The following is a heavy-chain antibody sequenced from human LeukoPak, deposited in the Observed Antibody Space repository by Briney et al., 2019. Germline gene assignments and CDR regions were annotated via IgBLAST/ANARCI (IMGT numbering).Heavy chain of an antibody. Sequence: SVKVSCKASGGTFSSYAISWVRQAPGQGLEWMGGIIPIFGTANYAQKFQGRVTITTDESTSTAYMELSSLRSEDTAVYYCARVASEYSSSSSGWFDPWGQGTLVTVSS. CDR1: GGTFSSYA. CDR2: IIPIFGTA. CDR3: ARVASEYSSSSSGWFDP. V-gene: IGHV1-69*05. D-gene: IGHD6-6*01. J-gene: IGHJ5*02.